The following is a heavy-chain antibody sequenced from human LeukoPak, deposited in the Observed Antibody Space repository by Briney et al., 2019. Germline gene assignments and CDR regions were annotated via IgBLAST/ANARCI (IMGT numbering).Heavy chain of an antibody. V-gene: IGHV1-69*06. J-gene: IGHJ4*02. Sequence: ASVKVSCKASGGTFSSYAISWVRQAPGQGLEWMGGIIPIFGTANYAQKFQGRVTITADKSTSTAYMELSSLRSEDTAVYYCARLGRWLQSVFDYWGQGTLVTVSS. D-gene: IGHD5-24*01. CDR1: GGTFSSYA. CDR2: IIPIFGTA. CDR3: ARLGRWLQSVFDY.